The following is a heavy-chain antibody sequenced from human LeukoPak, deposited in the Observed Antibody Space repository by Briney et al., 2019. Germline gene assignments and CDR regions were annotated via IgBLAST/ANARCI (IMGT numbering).Heavy chain of an antibody. D-gene: IGHD5-12*01. CDR1: GFSFSNYA. J-gene: IGHJ4*02. CDR3: AKGAYDYIEIAYFDY. Sequence: GGSLRLSCVASGFSFSNYAMNWVRQAPGKGLEWVSLIIGSSGTTFYADSVKGRFTISRDKSKSTMYLQMNSLRAEDTVVYYCAKGAYDYIEIAYFDYWGQGSLVTVSS. V-gene: IGHV3-23*01. CDR2: IIGSSGTT.